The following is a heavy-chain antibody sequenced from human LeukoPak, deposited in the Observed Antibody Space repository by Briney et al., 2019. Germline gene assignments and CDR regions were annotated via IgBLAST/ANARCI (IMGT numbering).Heavy chain of an antibody. D-gene: IGHD2-15*01. Sequence: GGSLRLSCAASGSAFSDYYMNWIRQAPGKGLEWVSYIGSSGSYTNYADSVKGRFTISRDNAKNSLYLQMNSLRVEDTAVYFCARGYCNGGYCLPHYWGQGTLVTVSS. CDR3: ARGYCNGGYCLPHY. CDR1: GSAFSDYY. CDR2: IGSSGSYT. J-gene: IGHJ4*02. V-gene: IGHV3-11*05.